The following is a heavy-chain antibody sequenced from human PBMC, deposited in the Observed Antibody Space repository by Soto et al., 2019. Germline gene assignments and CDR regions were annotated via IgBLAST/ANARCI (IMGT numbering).Heavy chain of an antibody. V-gene: IGHV1-69*13. CDR3: ARYFAGIVVVLAAILDYYYYGMDV. D-gene: IGHD2-2*02. CDR1: GGTFSSYA. CDR2: IIPIFGTA. J-gene: IGHJ6*02. Sequence: PSVKVSCKASGGTFSSYAISWVRQAPGQGLEWMGGIIPIFGTANYAQKFQGRVTITADDYTSTAYMELSSLRSEDTAVYYCARYFAGIVVVLAAILDYYYYGMDVWGQGTTVTGSS.